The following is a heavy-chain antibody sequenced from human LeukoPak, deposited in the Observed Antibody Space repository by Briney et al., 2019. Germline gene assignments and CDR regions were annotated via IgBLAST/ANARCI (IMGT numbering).Heavy chain of an antibody. V-gene: IGHV3-23*01. CDR2: ISGSGGST. D-gene: IGHD2-15*01. Sequence: GGSLRLSCAASGFTFSSYVMSWVRQAPGKGLEWVSAISGSGGSTYYADSVKGRFTISRDNSKNTLYLQMNSLRAEDTAVYYCAKDHQLYCSGGSCYPELFDYWGQGTLVTVSS. CDR3: AKDHQLYCSGGSCYPELFDY. CDR1: GFTFSSYV. J-gene: IGHJ4*02.